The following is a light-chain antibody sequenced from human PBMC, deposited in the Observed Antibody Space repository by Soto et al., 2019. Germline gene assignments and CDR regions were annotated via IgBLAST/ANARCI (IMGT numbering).Light chain of an antibody. V-gene: IGKV2-24*01. J-gene: IGKJ1*01. CDR2: KIS. Sequence: DIVVTQTPLSSPVTLGQPAAISCRSSQSLLHSDGNTYLSWLQQRPGQAPRLLLYKISNRVSGAPDRFRGSGAGTDLTLTISRVEVEDVGVYYCSQATQFPWTFGQGTKVDIX. CDR3: SQATQFPWT. CDR1: QSLLHSDGNTY.